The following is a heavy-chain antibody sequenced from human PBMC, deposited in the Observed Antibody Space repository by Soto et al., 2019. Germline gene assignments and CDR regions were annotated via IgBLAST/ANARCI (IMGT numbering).Heavy chain of an antibody. V-gene: IGHV3-7*03. CDR3: ARAEDYDFWSGPPKYFDN. CDR2: IKPDGSEK. CDR1: GFTFSSYS. J-gene: IGHJ4*02. Sequence: GGSLRLSCAASGFTFSSYSMNWVRQAPGKGPEWVANIKPDGSEKQYVDSVKGRFTVSRDNAKKSLDLQMNSLRVEDTAVYYCARAEDYDFWSGPPKYFDNWGQGTQVTVSS. D-gene: IGHD3-3*01.